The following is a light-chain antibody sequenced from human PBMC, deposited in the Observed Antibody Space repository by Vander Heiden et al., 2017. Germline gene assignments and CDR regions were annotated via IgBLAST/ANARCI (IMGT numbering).Light chain of an antibody. Sequence: QSALTQPRSVSGSPGQSVTLSCPGTASDIGAYHYVSWYQHHPGKPPKLIIYDVTQRPSGVPDRCSGSKSGNTASLTVSGLQAEDEADYYCCSYAGTHTRVFGTGTKVTVL. CDR3: CSYAGTHTRV. J-gene: IGLJ1*01. CDR1: ASDIGAYHY. CDR2: DVT. V-gene: IGLV2-11*01.